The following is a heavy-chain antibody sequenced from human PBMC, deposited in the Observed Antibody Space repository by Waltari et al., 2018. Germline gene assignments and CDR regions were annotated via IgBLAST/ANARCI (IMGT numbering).Heavy chain of an antibody. Sequence: EVQLVESGGGLVQPGGSLRLSCEVSGFTFSNYWMHWVRQVPGKGLVWVSRIKHDGTGTSYADSVQGQFTISRDNGKNTLYLQMNSLRGEDTAVYFCGRGYNDRRLDYWGQGTLVTVSS. CDR1: GFTFSNYW. D-gene: IGHD3-22*01. J-gene: IGHJ4*02. CDR2: IKHDGTGT. V-gene: IGHV3-74*01. CDR3: GRGYNDRRLDY.